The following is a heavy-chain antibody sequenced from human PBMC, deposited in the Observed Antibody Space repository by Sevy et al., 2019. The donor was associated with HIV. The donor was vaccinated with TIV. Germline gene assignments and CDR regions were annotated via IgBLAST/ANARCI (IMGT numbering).Heavy chain of an antibody. CDR3: ARDRNGYYEYYYYGIDV. Sequence: GGSLRLSCAASGFTFSSYAMHWVRQAPGKGLEWVAVISYDGSNKYYADSVKGRFTISRDNSKNTLYLQMNSLRAEDTAVYYCARDRNGYYEYYYYGIDVWGQGTTVTVSS. CDR2: ISYDGSNK. J-gene: IGHJ6*02. CDR1: GFTFSSYA. V-gene: IGHV3-30-3*01. D-gene: IGHD1-26*01.